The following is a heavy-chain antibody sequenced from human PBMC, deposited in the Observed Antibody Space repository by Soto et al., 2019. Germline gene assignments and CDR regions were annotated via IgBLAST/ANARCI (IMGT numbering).Heavy chain of an antibody. CDR3: AREVRRGWFDP. J-gene: IGHJ5*02. V-gene: IGHV3-21*01. CDR2: ISSSGSHM. Sequence: ESGGGLVKPGGSLRVSCAASGFTFSTYTMNWVRQAPGKGLEWVSSISSSGSHMYYADSVKGRFTISRDNAKNSLFLQMNSLPAEDTAVYYCAREVRRGWFDPWGQGTLVTVSS. CDR1: GFTFSTYT.